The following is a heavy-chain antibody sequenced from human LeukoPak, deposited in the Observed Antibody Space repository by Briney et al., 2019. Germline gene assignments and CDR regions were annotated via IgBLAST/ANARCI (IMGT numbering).Heavy chain of an antibody. Sequence: ASVKVSCKASGYTFTGYYMHWVRQAPGQGREWMGWINPNSGGTNYAQKFQGRVTMTRDTSISTAYMELSRLRSDDTAVYYCARDREYSSGWYVDYWGQGTLVTVSS. V-gene: IGHV1-2*02. CDR2: INPNSGGT. CDR3: ARDREYSSGWYVDY. J-gene: IGHJ4*02. CDR1: GYTFTGYY. D-gene: IGHD6-19*01.